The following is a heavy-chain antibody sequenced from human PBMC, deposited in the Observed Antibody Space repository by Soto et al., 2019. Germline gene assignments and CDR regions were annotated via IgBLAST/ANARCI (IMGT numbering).Heavy chain of an antibody. CDR3: AQNADGSPFEY. D-gene: IGHD2-2*01. Sequence: QVQLVESGEGVVQPGRSLTVSGAASGFTFSNYGMHWVREPPGKGLEWVAVISYDGNDRHYTDSVKGRFTISRDNSKKTLYLQMNSLRAEDTAVYYCAQNADGSPFEYWGQGTLVTVSS. CDR1: GFTFSNYG. CDR2: ISYDGNDR. J-gene: IGHJ4*02. V-gene: IGHV3-30*03.